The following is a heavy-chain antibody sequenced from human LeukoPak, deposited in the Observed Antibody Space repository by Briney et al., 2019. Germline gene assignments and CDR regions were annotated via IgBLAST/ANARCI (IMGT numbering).Heavy chain of an antibody. V-gene: IGHV3-11*01. CDR3: ARDCRSSRNRCYFYFIDA. J-gene: IGHJ6*03. D-gene: IGHD2/OR15-2a*01. CDR1: GFIFRDYY. CDR2: ISSSGSTI. Sequence: GGSLRLSCAASGFIFRDYYMSWVRQAPGKGLEWVSYISSSGSTIDYADSVKGRFTISRDNVKNSLYLQMNSLRAEDTAVYYCARDCRSSRNRCYFYFIDAWGKGTTVTVSS.